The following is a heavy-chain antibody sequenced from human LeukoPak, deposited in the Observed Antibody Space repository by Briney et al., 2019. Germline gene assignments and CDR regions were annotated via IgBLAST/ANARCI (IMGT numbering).Heavy chain of an antibody. CDR2: ISGSGGTT. V-gene: IGHV3-23*01. CDR1: GFTFSTYG. CDR3: AKGPVAVAGYYFDH. D-gene: IGHD6-19*01. Sequence: PGRSLRLSCAASGFTFSTYGMHWVRQAPGKGLEWVSSISGSGGTTYYADSVKGRFTISRDNPNNTLDLQMNSLTAEDTAVYYCAKGPVAVAGYYFDHWGQGTLVTVSS. J-gene: IGHJ4*02.